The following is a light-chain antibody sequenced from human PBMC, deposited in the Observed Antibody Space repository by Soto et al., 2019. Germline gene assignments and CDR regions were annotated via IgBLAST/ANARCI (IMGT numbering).Light chain of an antibody. V-gene: IGKV3-11*01. CDR2: DAS. Sequence: EIVSTQSPATLSLSPLERATLSFRASQSVSSYLAWYQQKPGQAPRLLIYDASNRATGIPARFSGSGSGTDFTLTISSLEPEDFAVYYCQQRSNWPPITFGQGTRLEI. CDR1: QSVSSY. J-gene: IGKJ5*01. CDR3: QQRSNWPPIT.